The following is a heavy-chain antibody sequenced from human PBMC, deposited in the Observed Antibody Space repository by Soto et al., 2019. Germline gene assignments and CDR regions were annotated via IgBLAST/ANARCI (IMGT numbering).Heavy chain of an antibody. CDR2: ISGSGGST. D-gene: IGHD1-7*01. Sequence: GGSLRLSCAASGFTFSSYAMSWVRQAPGKGLEWVSAISGSGGSTYYADSVKGRFTISRDNSKNTLYLQMNSLRAEDTAVYYCAKDQYAGTKYYYYYMDVWGKGTTVTVSS. CDR3: AKDQYAGTKYYYYYMDV. V-gene: IGHV3-23*01. J-gene: IGHJ6*03. CDR1: GFTFSSYA.